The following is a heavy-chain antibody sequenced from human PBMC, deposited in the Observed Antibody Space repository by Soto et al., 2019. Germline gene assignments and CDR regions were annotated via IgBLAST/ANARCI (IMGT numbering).Heavy chain of an antibody. V-gene: IGHV1-69*02. CDR3: ARFRKGGFYYFDY. CDR2: IIPILGIA. D-gene: IGHD3-10*01. CDR1: GGTFSSYT. J-gene: IGHJ4*02. Sequence: SVKVSCKASGGTFSSYTISWVRQAPGQGLEWMGRIIPILGIANYAQKFQGRVTITADESTSTAYMELSSLRSEDTAVYYCARFRKGGFYYFDYWGQGTLVTVSS.